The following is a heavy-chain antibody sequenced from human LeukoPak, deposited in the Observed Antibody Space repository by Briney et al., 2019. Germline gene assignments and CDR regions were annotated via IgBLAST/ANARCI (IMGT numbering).Heavy chain of an antibody. Sequence: GGSLRLSCAASGFTFSSYGMHWVRQAPGKGLEWVAVISYDGSNKYYADSVKGRFTISRDNSKNTLYLQMNSLRAEDTAVYCGARGPGSTPRGMDVGEKGPTATASS. CDR3: ARGPGSTPRGMDV. V-gene: IGHV3-30*03. J-gene: IGHJ6*04. D-gene: IGHD3-10*01. CDR1: GFTFSSYG. CDR2: ISYDGSNK.